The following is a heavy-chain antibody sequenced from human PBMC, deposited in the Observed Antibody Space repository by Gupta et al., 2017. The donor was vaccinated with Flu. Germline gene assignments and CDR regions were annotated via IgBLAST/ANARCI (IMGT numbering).Heavy chain of an antibody. CDR3: ARTFVVGTFDY. CDR1: GFSLSTTGMR. CDR2: IDWDDDK. J-gene: IGHJ4*02. V-gene: IGHV2-70*04. D-gene: IGHD2-21*02. Sequence: QVTLKESGPALVKPTQTLTLTCTFSGFSLSTTGMRVSLIRQHPGKALEWLARIDWDDDKFYSTSLKTRPNISKDTSKNQVVLTMTNMDPVDTATYYCARTFVVGTFDYWGQGTLVTVSS.